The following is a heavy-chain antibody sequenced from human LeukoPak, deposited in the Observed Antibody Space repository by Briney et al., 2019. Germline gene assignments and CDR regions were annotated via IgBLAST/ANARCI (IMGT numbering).Heavy chain of an antibody. CDR2: ITSSGSTI. V-gene: IGHV3-48*03. D-gene: IGHD3-10*01. CDR3: ARELSGSSFGDY. Sequence: GGSLRLSCAASGFTFSIYEMNWVRQAPGKGLEWVSYITSSGSTIYYADSVKGRFTISRDNTKNSLYLQMNSLRAEDTAVYYCARELSGSSFGDYWGQGTLVTVSS. J-gene: IGHJ4*02. CDR1: GFTFSIYE.